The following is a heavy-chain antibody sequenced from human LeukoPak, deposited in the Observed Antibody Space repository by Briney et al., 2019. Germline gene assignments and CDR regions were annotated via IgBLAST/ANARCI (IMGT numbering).Heavy chain of an antibody. D-gene: IGHD1-26*01. CDR2: ISSSSSYT. Sequence: PGGSLRLSCAASGFTFSDYYMSWIRQAPGKGLEWVSYISSSSSYTNYAVSVKGRFTISRDNAKNSLYLQMNSLRDDDTAVYYCARNEWAGFWGQGTLVTVSS. CDR3: ARNEWAGF. J-gene: IGHJ4*02. V-gene: IGHV3-11*06. CDR1: GFTFSDYY.